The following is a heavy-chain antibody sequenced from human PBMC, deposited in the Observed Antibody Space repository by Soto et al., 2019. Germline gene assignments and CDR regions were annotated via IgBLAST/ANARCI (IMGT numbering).Heavy chain of an antibody. CDR3: TTGLTYYYDSSGYYWAGGMDV. D-gene: IGHD3-22*01. Sequence: EVQLVESGGGLVKPGGSLRLSCAASGFTFSNAWMNWVRQAPGKGLEWVGRIKSKSDGETTDYAAPVTGRFTISRDDSKNTLYLQMNSLKTEATAVYYCTTGLTYYYDSSGYYWAGGMDVWGQGITVTVSS. J-gene: IGHJ6*02. CDR1: GFTFSNAW. V-gene: IGHV3-15*01. CDR2: IKSKSDGETT.